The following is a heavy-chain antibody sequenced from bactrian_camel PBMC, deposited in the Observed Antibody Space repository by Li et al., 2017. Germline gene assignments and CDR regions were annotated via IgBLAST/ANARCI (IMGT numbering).Heavy chain of an antibody. J-gene: IGHJ4*01. D-gene: IGHD2*01. Sequence: QLVESGGGSVQAGGSLRLSCVASGYTLPMNMGWFRRLPGQERAGVAAIAGDGRTNYANSVRGRFTISRDGAKNIIRLQMDSLAPDDTATYYCAADLVTDASSLFETDYYYWGQGTQVTVS. CDR3: AADLVTDASSLFETDYYY. CDR2: IAGDGRT. CDR1: GYTLPMN. V-gene: IGHV3S53*01.